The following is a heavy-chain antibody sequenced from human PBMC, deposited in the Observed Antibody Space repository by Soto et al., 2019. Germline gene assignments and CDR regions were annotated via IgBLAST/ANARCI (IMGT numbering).Heavy chain of an antibody. Sequence: QVQLVESGGGVVQPGRSLRLSCAAAAFAFSSFDMHWVRQAPGKGLEWVESISYDGRNKYYADSVKGRFTISRDNSKNTLYVQMSSLRGDDTAVYYWARGLAGGLDVWGQGTTVTVSS. J-gene: IGHJ6*02. D-gene: IGHD2-21*01. CDR2: ISYDGRNK. V-gene: IGHV3-30*03. CDR3: ARGLAGGLDV. CDR1: AFAFSSFD.